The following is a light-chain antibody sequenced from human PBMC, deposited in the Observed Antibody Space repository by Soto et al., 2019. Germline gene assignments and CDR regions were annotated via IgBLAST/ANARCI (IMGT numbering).Light chain of an antibody. CDR3: SSYAGSNNSNYV. CDR2: EVS. Sequence: QSALTQPPSASGSPGQSVTISCTGTSSDVGGYNYVSWYQQHPGKAPKLMIYEVSKRPSGVPDRFSGSKSGNTASLTVSGLQAEDEADYYCSSYAGSNNSNYVFGTGTKLTVL. V-gene: IGLV2-8*01. CDR1: SSDVGGYNY. J-gene: IGLJ1*01.